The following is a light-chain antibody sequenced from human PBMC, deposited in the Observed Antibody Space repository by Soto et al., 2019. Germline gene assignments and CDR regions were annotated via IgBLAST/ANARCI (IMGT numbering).Light chain of an antibody. CDR1: SSDVGSYNL. J-gene: IGLJ2*01. Sequence: QSALTQPASVSGSPGQSITISCTGTSSDVGSYNLVSWYQQHPGKAPKLMIYEGSKRPSGVSNRFSGSKSGNTASLTISGLQAEDEADYYCCSHAGSREVVFGGGTKLTVL. CDR2: EGS. V-gene: IGLV2-23*01. CDR3: CSHAGSREVV.